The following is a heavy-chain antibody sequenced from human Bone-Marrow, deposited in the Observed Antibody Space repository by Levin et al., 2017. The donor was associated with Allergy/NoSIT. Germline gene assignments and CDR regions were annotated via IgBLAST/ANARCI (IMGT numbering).Heavy chain of an antibody. V-gene: IGHV4-30-2*01. CDR1: GYSVISGGFF. CDR2: IYHTGGT. J-gene: IGHJ4*02. D-gene: IGHD3-22*01. Sequence: SETLSLTCGVSGYSVISGGFFWSWIRQPPGKGLEWIGYIYHTGGTDYNPSLKSRVTVSLDRSKNQFSLTLGSVTAADTAVYYCARETMTKPYYFDSWGQGILVTVSS. CDR3: ARETMTKPYYFDS.